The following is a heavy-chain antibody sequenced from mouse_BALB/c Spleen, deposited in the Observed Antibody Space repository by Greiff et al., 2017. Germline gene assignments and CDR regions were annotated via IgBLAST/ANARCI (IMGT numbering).Heavy chain of an antibody. D-gene: IGHD2-4*01. Sequence: QVQLKQSAAELARPGASVKMSCKASGYTFTSYTMHWVKQRPGQGLEWIGYINPSSGYTEYNQKFKDKTTLTADKSSSTAYMQLSSLTSEDSAVYYCAKSTMIQDYWGQGTSVTVSS. J-gene: IGHJ4*01. CDR1: GYTFTSYT. V-gene: IGHV1-4*02. CDR3: AKSTMIQDY. CDR2: INPSSGYT.